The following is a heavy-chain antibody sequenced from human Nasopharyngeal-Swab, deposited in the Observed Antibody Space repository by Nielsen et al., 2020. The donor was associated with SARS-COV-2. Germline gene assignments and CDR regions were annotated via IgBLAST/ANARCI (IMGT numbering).Heavy chain of an antibody. V-gene: IGHV3-23*01. CDR2: ISGSGGST. D-gene: IGHD4-23*01. CDR3: ANLPSVVTPFDY. CDR1: GFTFSSYA. J-gene: IGHJ4*02. Sequence: GESLKISCAASGFTFSSYAMSWVCQAPGKGLEWVSAISGSGGSTYYADSVKGRFTISRDNSKNTLYLQMNSLRAEDTAVYYCANLPSVVTPFDYWGQGTLVTVSS.